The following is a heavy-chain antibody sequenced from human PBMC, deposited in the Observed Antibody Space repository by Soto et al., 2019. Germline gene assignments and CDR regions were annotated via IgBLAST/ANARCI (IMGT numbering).Heavy chain of an antibody. CDR2: INHSGST. J-gene: IGHJ4*02. CDR3: ARGVYNTIFGVVSLDY. CDR1: GGSFSCSY. Sequence: SETLSLTCAVYGGSFSCSYWSWIRQPPGKGLEWIGEINHSGSTNYNPSLKSRVTISVDTSKNQFSLKLSSVTAADTAVYYCARGVYNTIFGVVSLDYWGQGTLVTVSS. D-gene: IGHD3-3*01. V-gene: IGHV4-34*01.